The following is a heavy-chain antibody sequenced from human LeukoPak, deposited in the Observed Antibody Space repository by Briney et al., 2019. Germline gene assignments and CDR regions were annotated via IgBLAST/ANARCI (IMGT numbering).Heavy chain of an antibody. J-gene: IGHJ3*02. CDR2: IYYSGST. CDR1: GGSISSCY. D-gene: IGHD3-22*01. V-gene: IGHV4-59*08. Sequence: SETLSLTCTVSGGSISSCYWSWIRQPPGKGLEWIGYIYYSGSTNYNPSLKSRVTISVDTSKNQFSLKLSSVTAADTAVYYCARSNYDSSGYHHDAFDIWGQGTMVTVSS. CDR3: ARSNYDSSGYHHDAFDI.